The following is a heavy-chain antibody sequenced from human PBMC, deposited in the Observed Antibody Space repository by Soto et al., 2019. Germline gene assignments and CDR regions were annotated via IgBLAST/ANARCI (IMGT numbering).Heavy chain of an antibody. J-gene: IGHJ6*02. D-gene: IGHD4-4*01. V-gene: IGHV3-30*03. CDR1: GFTFSSYG. CDR2: ISYDGSNK. CDR3: AFPSPSDYSYYYGMDV. Sequence: PGGSLRLSCAASGFTFSSYGMHWVRQAPGKGLEWVAVISYDGSNKYYADSVKGRFTISRDNSKNTLYLQMNSLRAEDTAVYYCAFPSPSDYSYYYGMDVWGQGTTVTVSS.